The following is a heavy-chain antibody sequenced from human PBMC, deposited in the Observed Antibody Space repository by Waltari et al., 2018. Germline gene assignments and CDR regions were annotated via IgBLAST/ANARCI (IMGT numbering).Heavy chain of an antibody. J-gene: IGHJ4*02. Sequence: EVQLVESGGGLVQPGGSLRLSCAASGFTFSSYEMNWVRQAPGKGLDLVSYISMSGSTIYYADSVKGRFTISRDNARNTLYLQMNRLRAEDTAVYYCARETGGYDYDSSGYFDYWGQGTLVTVSS. V-gene: IGHV3-48*03. CDR2: ISMSGSTI. CDR3: ARETGGYDYDSSGYFDY. D-gene: IGHD3-22*01. CDR1: GFTFSSYE.